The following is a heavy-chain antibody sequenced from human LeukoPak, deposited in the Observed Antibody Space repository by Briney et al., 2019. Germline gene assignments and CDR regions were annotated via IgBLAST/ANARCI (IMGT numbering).Heavy chain of an antibody. J-gene: IGHJ4*02. CDR1: GGTFSNYA. CDR2: IIPIFGTA. V-gene: IGHV1-69*01. CDR3: AKAGGSSPAGFGY. Sequence: SVKVSCKASGGTFSNYAISWVRQAPGQGLEWMGGIIPIFGTANYAQKFQGRVTITADESTSTAYMELSSLRSEDTAVYYCAKAGGSSPAGFGYWGQGTLVTVSS. D-gene: IGHD6-6*01.